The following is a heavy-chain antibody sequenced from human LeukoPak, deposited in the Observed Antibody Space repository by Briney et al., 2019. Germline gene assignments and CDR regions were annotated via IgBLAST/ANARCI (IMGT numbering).Heavy chain of an antibody. Sequence: ASVKVSCKASGYSFTSYYMHWVRQAPGQGLEWMGIINPNGGSTSYAQKFRGRVTMTRDTSTSTVYMERSSLKSEDTAVYYCAREKDNSGWKNWIDPWGEGTLVTVSS. CDR1: GYSFTSYY. V-gene: IGHV1-46*01. J-gene: IGHJ5*02. CDR3: AREKDNSGWKNWIDP. D-gene: IGHD6-19*01. CDR2: INPNGGST.